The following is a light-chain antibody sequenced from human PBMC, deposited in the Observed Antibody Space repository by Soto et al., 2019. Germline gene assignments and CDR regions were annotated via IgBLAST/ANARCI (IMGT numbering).Light chain of an antibody. V-gene: IGLV2-14*01. CDR3: SSYTTSNTWV. Sequence: QSVLTQPASVSGSPGQSITISCTGTSSDVGGYKYVSWYQHHPGKAPKLIIYEVSNRPSGVSNRFSGSKSGNTASLTISGLQAEDEADYYCSSYTTSNTWVFGGGTKVTVL. CDR1: SSDVGGYKY. J-gene: IGLJ3*02. CDR2: EVS.